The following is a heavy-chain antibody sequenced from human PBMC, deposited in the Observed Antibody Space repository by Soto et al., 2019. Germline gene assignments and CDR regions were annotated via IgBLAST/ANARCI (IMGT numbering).Heavy chain of an antibody. V-gene: IGHV4-31*03. CDR2: IYYSGST. D-gene: IGHD5-12*01. Sequence: PSETLSLTCTVSGGSISSGGYYWSWIRQHPGKGLEWIGYIYYSGSTYYNPSLKSRVTISVDTSKNQFSLKLSSVTAADTAVYYCARDRGDGYNWDPFDPWGQGTLVTVSS. CDR3: ARDRGDGYNWDPFDP. CDR1: GGSISSGGYY. J-gene: IGHJ5*02.